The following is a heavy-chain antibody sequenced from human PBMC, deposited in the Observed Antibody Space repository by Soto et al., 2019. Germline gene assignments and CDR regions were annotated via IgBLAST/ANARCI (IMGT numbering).Heavy chain of an antibody. D-gene: IGHD2-2*02. V-gene: IGHV4-34*01. Sequence: PSETLSLTCAVYGGSVSGYYWSWIRQPPGKGLEWIGEINHSGSTNYNPSLKSRVTISVDTSKNQFSLKLSSVTAADTAVYYCARKYYTMGYFDYWGQGTLVTVSS. CDR3: ARKYYTMGYFDY. CDR2: INHSGST. CDR1: GGSVSGYY. J-gene: IGHJ4*02.